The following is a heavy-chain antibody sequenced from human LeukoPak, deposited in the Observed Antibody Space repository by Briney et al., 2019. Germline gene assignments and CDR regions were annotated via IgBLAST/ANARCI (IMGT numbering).Heavy chain of an antibody. CDR2: INPNSGGT. D-gene: IGHD6-13*01. Sequence: ASVKVSCKASGYTFTSYGISWVRQAPGQGLEWMGWINPNSGGTNYAQKFQGRVTMTRDTSISTAYMELSRLRSDDTAVYYCARDAAAGTVSYFDYWGQGTLVTVSS. CDR1: GYTFTSYG. J-gene: IGHJ4*02. CDR3: ARDAAAGTVSYFDY. V-gene: IGHV1-2*02.